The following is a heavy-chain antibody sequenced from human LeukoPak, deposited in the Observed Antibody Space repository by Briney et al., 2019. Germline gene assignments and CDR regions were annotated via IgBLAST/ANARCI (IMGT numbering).Heavy chain of an antibody. CDR2: MNPNSGNT. CDR1: GYTFTSYD. V-gene: IGHV1-8*01. Sequence: ASVKVSCTASGYTFTSYDINWVRQATGQGLGWMGWMNPNSGNTGYAQKFQGRVTMTRNTSISTAYMELSSLRSEDTAVYYCARGLKMATRRFGYWGQGTLVTVSS. D-gene: IGHD5-24*01. CDR3: ARGLKMATRRFGY. J-gene: IGHJ4*02.